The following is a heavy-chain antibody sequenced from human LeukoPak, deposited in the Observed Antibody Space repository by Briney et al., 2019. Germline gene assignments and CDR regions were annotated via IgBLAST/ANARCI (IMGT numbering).Heavy chain of an antibody. CDR1: GFTFGDFV. CDR3: TTDYQLDY. CDR2: IRTKVNGETT. D-gene: IGHD3-16*01. V-gene: IGHV3-49*04. J-gene: IGHJ4*02. Sequence: GGSLRLSCTASGFTFGDFVMSWVSQTPGKGLEWVGFIRTKVNGETTKYAASVQGRFTISRDDSKSIAYLQMNSLKTEDTAVYYCTTDYQLDYWGQGTLVTVSS.